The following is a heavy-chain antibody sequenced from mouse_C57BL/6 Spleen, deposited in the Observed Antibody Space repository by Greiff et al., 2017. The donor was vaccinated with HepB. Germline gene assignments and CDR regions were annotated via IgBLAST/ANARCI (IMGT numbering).Heavy chain of an antibody. D-gene: IGHD1-1*01. CDR3: AREEEYYGSGAMDY. CDR2: ISDGGSYT. CDR1: GFTFSSYA. J-gene: IGHJ4*01. Sequence: EVQVVESGGGLVKPGGSLKLSCAASGFTFSSYAMSWVRQTPEKRLEWVATISDGGSYTYYPDNVKGRFTISRDNAKNNLYLQMSHLKSEDTAMYYCAREEEYYGSGAMDYWGQGTSVTVSS. V-gene: IGHV5-4*01.